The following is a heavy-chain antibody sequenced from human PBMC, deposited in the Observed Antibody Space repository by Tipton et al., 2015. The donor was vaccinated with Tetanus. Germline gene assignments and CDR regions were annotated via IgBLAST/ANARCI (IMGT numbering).Heavy chain of an antibody. CDR3: ARENGGYDYYYYYGMDV. CDR1: GFTFDDYA. Sequence: SLRLSCAASGFTFDDYAMHWVRQAPGKGLEWVSGISWNSGSIGYADSLKGRFTISRDNAKNSLYLQMSSLRAEDTAVYYCARENGGYDYYYYYGMDVWGQGTTVTVSS. D-gene: IGHD5-12*01. CDR2: ISWNSGSI. V-gene: IGHV3-9*01. J-gene: IGHJ6*02.